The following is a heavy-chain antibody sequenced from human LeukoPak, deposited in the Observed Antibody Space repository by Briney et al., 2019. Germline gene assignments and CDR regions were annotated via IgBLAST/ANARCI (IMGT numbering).Heavy chain of an antibody. CDR3: AKDLGRYRNNYFDY. CDR2: ISGSGGSA. Sequence: GGSLRLSCAASGFTFSSYAMSWVRQAPGKGLEWVSAISGSGGSAYYADSVKGRFTISRDNSKNTLYLQMNSLRAEDTAVYYCAKDLGRYRNNYFDYWGQGTLVTVSS. D-gene: IGHD1-26*01. CDR1: GFTFSSYA. J-gene: IGHJ4*02. V-gene: IGHV3-23*01.